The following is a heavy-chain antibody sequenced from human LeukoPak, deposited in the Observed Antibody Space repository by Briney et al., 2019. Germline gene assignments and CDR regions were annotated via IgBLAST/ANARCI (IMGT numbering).Heavy chain of an antibody. V-gene: IGHV1-3*03. J-gene: IGHJ3*02. CDR1: GYDFTKYA. Sequence: ASVKVSCKASGYDFTKYAVQWVRQAPGQRLEWMGWIDAGNGRTKYSQDFQGRVTMTRDMSTTTDYMELSSLRSEDTAVYYCARDFTYHGFDIWGQGTMVTVSS. CDR2: IDAGNGRT. CDR3: ARDFTYHGFDI.